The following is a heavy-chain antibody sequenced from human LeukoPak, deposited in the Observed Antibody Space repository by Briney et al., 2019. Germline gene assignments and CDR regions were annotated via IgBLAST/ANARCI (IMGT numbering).Heavy chain of an antibody. CDR2: IYYSGST. V-gene: IGHV4-59*08. J-gene: IGHJ4*02. CDR3: ARRLVDGASGSYYIDY. D-gene: IGHD3-10*01. Sequence: SETLSLTCSVSGGSISPYRWSWIRQPPGKGLEWIGHIYYSGSTKYNPSLKSRVTISVDTSKNQFSLKLSSVTAADTAVYYCARRLVDGASGSYYIDYWGQGTLVTVSS. CDR1: GGSISPYR.